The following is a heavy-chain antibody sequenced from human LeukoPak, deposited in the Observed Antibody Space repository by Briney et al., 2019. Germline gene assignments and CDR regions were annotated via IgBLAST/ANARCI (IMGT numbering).Heavy chain of an antibody. CDR2: IYTSGST. V-gene: IGHV4-4*09. CDR3: ARHPSWRAAGDWFDP. Sequence: SETLSLTCTVSGGSISSYYWSWIRQPPGKGLEWIGYIYTSGSTNYNPSLKSRVTISVDTSKNQFSLKLSSVTAADTTVYYCARHPSWRAAGDWFDPWGQGTLVTVSS. CDR1: GGSISSYY. J-gene: IGHJ5*02. D-gene: IGHD2-2*01.